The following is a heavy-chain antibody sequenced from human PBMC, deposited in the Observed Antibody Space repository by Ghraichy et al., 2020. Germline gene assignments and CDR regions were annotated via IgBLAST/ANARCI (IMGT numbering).Heavy chain of an antibody. D-gene: IGHD2-2*01. V-gene: IGHV4-34*01. CDR1: GGSFSGYY. J-gene: IGHJ5*02. CDR3: ARGLGGYCSSTSCSGVVWFDP. Sequence: SQTISLTCAVYGGSFSGYYWSWIRQPPGKGLEWIGEINHSGSTNYNPSLKSRVTISVDTSKNQFSLKLSSVTAADTAVYYCARGLGGYCSSTSCSGVVWFDPWGQGTLVTVSS. CDR2: INHSGST.